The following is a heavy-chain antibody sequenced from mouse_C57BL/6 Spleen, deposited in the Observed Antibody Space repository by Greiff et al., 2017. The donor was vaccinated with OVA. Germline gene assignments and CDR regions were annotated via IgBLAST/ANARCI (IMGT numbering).Heavy chain of an antibody. Sequence: QVQLKQSGAELMKPGASVKLSCKATGYTFTGYWIEWVKQRPGHGLEWIGEILPGSGSTNYNEKFKGKATFTADTSSNTAYMQLSSLTTEDSAIYYCARRILRYPATGFAYWGQGTLVTVSA. CDR3: ARRILRYPATGFAY. CDR1: GYTFTGYW. CDR2: ILPGSGST. J-gene: IGHJ3*01. D-gene: IGHD1-1*01. V-gene: IGHV1-9*01.